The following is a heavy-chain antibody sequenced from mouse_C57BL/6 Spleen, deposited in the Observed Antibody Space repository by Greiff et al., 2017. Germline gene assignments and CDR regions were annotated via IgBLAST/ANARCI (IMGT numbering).Heavy chain of an antibody. CDR2: IYPGNSDT. D-gene: IGHD2-4*01. CDR3: ASYYDYAAWFAY. CDR1: GYTFTSYW. V-gene: IGHV1-5*01. Sequence: VQLQQSGTVLARPGASVKMSCKTSGYTFTSYWMHWVKQRPGQGLEWIGAIYPGNSDTSYNQKFKGKAKLTAVTSASTAYMELSSLTSEDSAVYYCASYYDYAAWFAYWGQGTLVTVSA. J-gene: IGHJ3*01.